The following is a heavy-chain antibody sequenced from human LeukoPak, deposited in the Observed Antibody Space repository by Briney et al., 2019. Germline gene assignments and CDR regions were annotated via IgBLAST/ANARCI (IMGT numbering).Heavy chain of an antibody. J-gene: IGHJ6*02. CDR3: ARHGVYCSSTSCSRSYYYGMDV. CDR1: GGSISSYY. CDR2: IYYSGST. D-gene: IGHD2-2*01. Sequence: SETLSLTCTVSGGSISSYYWSWIRQPPGKGLEGIGYIYYSGSTNYNPSLKSRVTISVDTSKHQCSLKLSSVTAADTAVYYCARHGVYCSSTSCSRSYYYGMDVWGQGTTVTVSS. V-gene: IGHV4-59*08.